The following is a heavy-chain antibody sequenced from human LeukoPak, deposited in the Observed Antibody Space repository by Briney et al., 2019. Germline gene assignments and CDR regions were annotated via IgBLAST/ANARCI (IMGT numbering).Heavy chain of an antibody. CDR1: GFTFSSYW. Sequence: GGALRLSCAASGFTFSSYWMSWVGQAPGKGLEGVAEIKQDGSEKYYVDSVKGRFTISRDNAKNSLYLQMNSLRAEATAVYYCARDTTIFGVVTTSFDYWGQGTLVTVSS. J-gene: IGHJ4*02. D-gene: IGHD3-3*01. CDR2: IKQDGSEK. CDR3: ARDTTIFGVVTTSFDY. V-gene: IGHV3-7*01.